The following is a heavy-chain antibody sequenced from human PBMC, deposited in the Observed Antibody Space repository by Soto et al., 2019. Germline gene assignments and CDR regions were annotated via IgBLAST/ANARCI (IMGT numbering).Heavy chain of an antibody. CDR3: ARDPRTARPSAMDV. D-gene: IGHD6-6*01. CDR2: ISVSGDRT. Sequence: GGSLRLSRAVSGFTFSSYAMCWGRQAPGKGLEWVSSISVSGDRTFYADSVKGRFTISRDNSKNTLYLQMSSLRAEDTAVYYCARDPRTARPSAMDVWGQGTTVTVSS. J-gene: IGHJ6*02. V-gene: IGHV3-23*01. CDR1: GFTFSSYA.